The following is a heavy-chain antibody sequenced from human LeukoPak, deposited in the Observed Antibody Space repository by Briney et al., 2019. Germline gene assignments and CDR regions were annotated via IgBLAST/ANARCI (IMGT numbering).Heavy chain of an antibody. CDR2: IYYSGST. D-gene: IGHD1-14*01. CDR3: ARRTGPHFDY. CDR1: GGSISSYY. Sequence: SETLSLTCTVSGGSISSYYWSWIRQPPGQGLEWIGYIYYSGSTNYNPSLKSRVTISVDTSKNQFSLKLSSVTAADTAVYYCARRTGPHFDYWGQGTLVTVSS. V-gene: IGHV4-59*12. J-gene: IGHJ4*02.